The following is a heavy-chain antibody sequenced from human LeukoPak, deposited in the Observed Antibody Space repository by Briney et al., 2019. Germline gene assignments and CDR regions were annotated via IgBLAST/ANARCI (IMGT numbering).Heavy chain of an antibody. CDR2: IYSGGST. V-gene: IGHV3-66*02. D-gene: IGHD2-2*01. CDR3: ARGISSSSCCHFDH. J-gene: IGHJ4*02. CDR1: GFTVSSTY. Sequence: GGSLRLSCAASGFTVSSTYKTWVRQAPGKGLEWVSVIYSGGSTYSADSVKGRFTIYRDNSKNTLYLEMNSLRAEDTAVYYCARGISSSSCCHFDHWGQRTLVTVSS.